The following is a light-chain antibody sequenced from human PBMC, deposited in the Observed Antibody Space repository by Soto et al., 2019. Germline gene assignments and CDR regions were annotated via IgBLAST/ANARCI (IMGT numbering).Light chain of an antibody. Sequence: QSVLTQPPSASGTPGQTVTMSCSGSTSNIGSNTVTWYQQFPGSAPKVLIYVNNQRRSGVPDRFSGSKSGTSAFLAITGLRSEDEADYYCATWDDSLNGLIFGGGTKVTVL. CDR3: ATWDDSLNGLI. V-gene: IGLV1-44*01. J-gene: IGLJ2*01. CDR1: TSNIGSNT. CDR2: VNN.